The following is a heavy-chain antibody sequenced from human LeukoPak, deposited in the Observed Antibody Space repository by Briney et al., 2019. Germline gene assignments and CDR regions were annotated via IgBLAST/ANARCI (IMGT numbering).Heavy chain of an antibody. V-gene: IGHV5-51*01. CDR3: ARKYCSRITCYMAFDI. J-gene: IGHJ3*02. D-gene: IGHD2-2*02. CDR2: VYPPDSDT. CDR1: GYSFTSFW. Sequence: RGESLEISCKGSGYSFTSFWIGWVRQMPGKGLEWMGIVYPPDSDTRYSPSFKGQVTISADKSITTAFLQWSRLKASDTATYYCARKYCSRITCYMAFDIWGQGTMVTVSS.